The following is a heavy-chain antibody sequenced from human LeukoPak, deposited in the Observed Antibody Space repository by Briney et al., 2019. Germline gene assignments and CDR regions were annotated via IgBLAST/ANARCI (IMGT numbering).Heavy chain of an antibody. CDR3: ARRSPPTVMGGYYYYGMDV. V-gene: IGHV1-69*13. D-gene: IGHD4-11*01. CDR2: IIPIFGTA. Sequence: SVKASCKASGGTFSSYAISWVRQAPGQGLEWMGGIIPIFGTANYAQKFQGRVTITADESTSTAYMELSSLRSEDTAVYYCARRSPPTVMGGYYYYGMDVWGQGTTVTVSS. J-gene: IGHJ6*02. CDR1: GGTFSSYA.